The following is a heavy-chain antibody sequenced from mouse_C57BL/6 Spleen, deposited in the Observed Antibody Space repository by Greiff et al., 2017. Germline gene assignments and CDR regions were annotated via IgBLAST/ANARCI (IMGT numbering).Heavy chain of an antibody. D-gene: IGHD1-1*01. Sequence: QVQLQQSGAELVRPGASVTLSCKASGYTFTDCEMHWVKQTPVHGLEWIGAIDPETGGTAYNQKFKGKAILTADKSSSTAYMELRSLTSEDSAVYYCTNHYYGSSYGYWGQGTTLTVSS. CDR1: GYTFTDCE. CDR2: IDPETGGT. J-gene: IGHJ2*01. CDR3: TNHYYGSSYGY. V-gene: IGHV1-15*01.